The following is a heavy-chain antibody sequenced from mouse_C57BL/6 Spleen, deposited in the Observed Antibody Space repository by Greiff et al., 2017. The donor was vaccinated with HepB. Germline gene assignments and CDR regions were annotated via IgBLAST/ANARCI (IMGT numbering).Heavy chain of an antibody. D-gene: IGHD3-2*02. J-gene: IGHJ4*01. CDR2: IYPSDSET. V-gene: IGHV1-61*01. CDR1: GYTFTSYW. Sequence: VQLQQPGAELVRPGSSVKLSCKASGYTFTSYWMDWVKQRPGQGLEWIGNIYPSDSETHYNQKFKDKATLTVDKSSSTAYMQLSSLTSEDSAVYYCARRTAQATGAMDYWGQGTSVTVSS. CDR3: ARRTAQATGAMDY.